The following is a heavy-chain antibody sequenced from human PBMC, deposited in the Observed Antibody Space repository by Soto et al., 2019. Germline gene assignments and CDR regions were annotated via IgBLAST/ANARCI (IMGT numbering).Heavy chain of an antibody. D-gene: IGHD1-26*01. CDR2: ISRDGSSK. J-gene: IGHJ6*02. CDR3: ARDPSLLRPRGMDV. Sequence: QVQLVESGGGVVQPGRSLRLSCVASGFTFSSYVMNWVRQAPGKGLEWVAVISRDGSSKYYADSVKGRFTISRDNSRNTLYLQMNSLRAEDTTLYYRARDPSLLRPRGMDVWGQGTTVTVSS. CDR1: GFTFSSYV. V-gene: IGHV3-30-3*01.